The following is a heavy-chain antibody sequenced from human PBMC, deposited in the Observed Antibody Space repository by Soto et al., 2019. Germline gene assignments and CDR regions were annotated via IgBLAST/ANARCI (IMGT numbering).Heavy chain of an antibody. V-gene: IGHV3-30-3*01. D-gene: IGHD6-19*01. CDR3: ARDWLESSGWYGPPGF. CDR2: ISYDGSNK. Sequence: KGLEWVAVISYDGSNKYYADSVKGRFTISRDNSKNTLYLQMNSLRAEDTAVYYCARDWLESSGWYGPPGFWGQGTLVIVSS. J-gene: IGHJ4*02.